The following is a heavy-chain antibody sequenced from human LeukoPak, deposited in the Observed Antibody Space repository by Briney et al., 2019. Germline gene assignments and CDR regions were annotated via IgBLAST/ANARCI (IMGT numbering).Heavy chain of an antibody. CDR1: GGSISSYY. Sequence: SETLSLTCTVSGGSISSYYWSWIRQPPGKGLEWIGYIYYSGSTNYNPSLKSRVTISVDTSKNQFSLKLSSVTAADTAVYYCASNPHSIVVVTAFDYWGQGTLVTVSS. J-gene: IGHJ4*02. CDR3: ASNPHSIVVVTAFDY. D-gene: IGHD3-22*01. CDR2: IYYSGST. V-gene: IGHV4-59*12.